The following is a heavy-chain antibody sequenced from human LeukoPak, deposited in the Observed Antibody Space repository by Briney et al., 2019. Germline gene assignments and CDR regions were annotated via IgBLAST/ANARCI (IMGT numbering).Heavy chain of an antibody. CDR2: ISGSGGST. D-gene: IGHD3-16*02. CDR3: AKGSSYDYVWGSYRLPFDY. Sequence: GGSLRLSCAASGFTFSSYAMSWVRQAPGKGLEWVSAISGSGGSTYYADSVKGRFTISRDNSKNTLYLQMSSLRAEDTAVYYCAKGSSYDYVWGSYRLPFDYWGQGTLVTVSS. V-gene: IGHV3-23*01. CDR1: GFTFSSYA. J-gene: IGHJ4*02.